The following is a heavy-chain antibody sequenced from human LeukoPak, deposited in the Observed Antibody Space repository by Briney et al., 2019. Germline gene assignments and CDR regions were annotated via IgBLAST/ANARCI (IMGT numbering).Heavy chain of an antibody. J-gene: IGHJ5*02. CDR2: IKQDGSEK. V-gene: IGHV3-7*01. D-gene: IGHD3-22*01. Sequence: GGSLRLSCAASGFTFSSYWMGWVRQAPGKGLEWVANIKQDGSEKYYVDSVKGRFTISRDNAKNSLYLQMNSLRAEDTAVYYCARRGYDSSGFKNWFDPWGQGTLVTVSS. CDR3: ARRGYDSSGFKNWFDP. CDR1: GFTFSSYW.